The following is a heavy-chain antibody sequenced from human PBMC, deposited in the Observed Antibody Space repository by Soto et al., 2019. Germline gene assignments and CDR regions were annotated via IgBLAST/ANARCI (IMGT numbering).Heavy chain of an antibody. D-gene: IGHD2-21*02. CDR1: GYSSSNYY. CDR2: VNPNGAST. V-gene: IGHV1-46*01. CDR3: ASVTTIWSN. J-gene: IGHJ4*02. Sequence: QLQVVQSGAEVKEPGASVKVSCKASGYSSSNYYTHWVRQAPGQGLEWMGIVNPNGASTNYAQRFQGSVTLTRDTSTNTDYMELSRLTSDDTAVYFCASVTTIWSNWGQGTLVTFSS.